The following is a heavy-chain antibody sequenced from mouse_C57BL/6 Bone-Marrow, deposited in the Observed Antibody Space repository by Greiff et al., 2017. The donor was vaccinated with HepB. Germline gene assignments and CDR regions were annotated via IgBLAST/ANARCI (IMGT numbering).Heavy chain of an antibody. Sequence: VQIQQPGAELVMPGASVKLSCKASGYTFTSYWMHWVKQRPGQGLEWIGEIDPSDSYTNYNQKFKGKSTLTVDKSSSTAYMQLSSLTSEDSAVYYCARLDGYYGDWYFDVWGTGTTVTVSS. CDR1: GYTFTSYW. V-gene: IGHV1-69*01. CDR3: ARLDGYYGDWYFDV. CDR2: IDPSDSYT. J-gene: IGHJ1*03. D-gene: IGHD2-3*01.